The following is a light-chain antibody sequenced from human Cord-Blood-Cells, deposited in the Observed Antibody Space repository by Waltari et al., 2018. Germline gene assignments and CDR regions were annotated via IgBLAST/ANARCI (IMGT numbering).Light chain of an antibody. V-gene: IGLV2-14*01. CDR3: SSYTSSSTVV. CDR2: DVS. Sequence: QSALTQPASVSGSPGQSITISCTGTSSDVGGYNYVSWYQQHPGKAPKLMIYDVSIRPSGVSSRFSGSKSGNTAALTISGLHAEDEADYYCSSYTSSSTVVFGGGTKVTVL. CDR1: SSDVGGYNY. J-gene: IGLJ2*01.